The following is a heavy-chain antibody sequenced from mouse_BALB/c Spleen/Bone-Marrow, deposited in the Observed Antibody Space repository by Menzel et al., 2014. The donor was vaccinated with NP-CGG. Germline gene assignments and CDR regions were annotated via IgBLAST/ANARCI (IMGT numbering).Heavy chain of an antibody. CDR1: GYAFTNYL. J-gene: IGHJ2*01. CDR2: INPGSGAT. V-gene: IGHV1-54*03. CDR3: ARRLTGALYFDY. Sequence: VKLQESGAELVRPGTSVKVSCKASGYAFTNYLIEWVKQRPGQGLEWIGVINPGSGATNYNENFKGKATLTADKSSSTPFMQLSSLTSDDSAVDFCARRLTGALYFDYWGQGTTLTVSS. D-gene: IGHD4-1*01.